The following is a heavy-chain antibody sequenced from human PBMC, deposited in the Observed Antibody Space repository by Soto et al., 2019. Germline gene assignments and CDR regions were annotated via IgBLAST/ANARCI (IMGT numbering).Heavy chain of an antibody. V-gene: IGHV1-46*01. J-gene: IGHJ4*02. Sequence: QVQLFQSGAEMKQPGASVKLSCQASGYIFIHCFMHWVRQAPGQGLEWMGGINPSSGTTTYAQKFQGRVTVTRDTSTSTVYMELSSLGSGDTAMYYCARSLGETTSLFDYWGQGSLVTVSA. CDR1: GYIFIHCF. D-gene: IGHD1-26*01. CDR2: INPSSGTT. CDR3: ARSLGETTSLFDY.